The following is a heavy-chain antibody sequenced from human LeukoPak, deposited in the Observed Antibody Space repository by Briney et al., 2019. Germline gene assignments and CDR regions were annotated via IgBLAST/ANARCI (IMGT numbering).Heavy chain of an antibody. Sequence: GGSLRPSCAASGFTFSNYEMNWVRQAPGKGLDWVAYITSSGDIIYYADSVKGRFTISRDNAKNSVYLQMNSLRAEDTAVYYCARYRADGGSYDALDIWGQGTMVTVSS. CDR1: GFTFSNYE. J-gene: IGHJ3*02. CDR2: ITSSGDII. V-gene: IGHV3-48*03. D-gene: IGHD3-16*01. CDR3: ARYRADGGSYDALDI.